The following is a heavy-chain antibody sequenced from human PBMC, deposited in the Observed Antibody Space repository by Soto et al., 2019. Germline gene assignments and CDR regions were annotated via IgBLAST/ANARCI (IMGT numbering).Heavy chain of an antibody. V-gene: IGHV5-51*01. CDR3: ARCPYDYVWGSYRYTRPYYYGMDV. CDR2: IYPGDSDT. CDR1: GYSFTSYW. J-gene: IGHJ6*02. D-gene: IGHD3-16*02. Sequence: GESLKISCKGSGYSFTSYWIGWVRQMPGKGLEWMGIIYPGDSDTRYSPSFQGQVTISADKSISTAYLQWSGLKASDTAMYYCARCPYDYVWGSYRYTRPYYYGMDVWGQGTTVTVSS.